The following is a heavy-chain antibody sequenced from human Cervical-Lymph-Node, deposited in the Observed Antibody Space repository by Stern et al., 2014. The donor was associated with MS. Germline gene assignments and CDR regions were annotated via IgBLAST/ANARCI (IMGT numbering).Heavy chain of an antibody. V-gene: IGHV1-2*06. CDR2: INPKSGAT. CDR3: ARGPKFGAFDI. D-gene: IGHD3-3*01. J-gene: IGHJ3*02. CDR1: GYTFTGSF. Sequence: QLVESGAEVKKPGASVKVSCKTSGYTFTGSFMYWGRQAPGQGLEWVGRINPKSGATAYAEKFEGSLTLTRDTSISTAYMEVARLTSDDTAVYYCARGPKFGAFDIWGQGTMVIISA.